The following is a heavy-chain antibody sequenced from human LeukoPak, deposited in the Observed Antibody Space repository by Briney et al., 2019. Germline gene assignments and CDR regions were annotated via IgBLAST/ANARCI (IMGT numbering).Heavy chain of an antibody. V-gene: IGHV4-59*01. CDR2: IYYSGNTGST. CDR1: GASISSYY. Sequence: PSETLSLTCTVPGASISSYYWSWIRQPPGKGPEWIGYIYYSGNTGSTHYNPSLKSRVTISVDTSKNQFSLKLSSLTAADTAVYYCASGPYPAAGTDHQFDYWGQGTLVTVFS. D-gene: IGHD6-13*01. J-gene: IGHJ4*02. CDR3: ASGPYPAAGTDHQFDY.